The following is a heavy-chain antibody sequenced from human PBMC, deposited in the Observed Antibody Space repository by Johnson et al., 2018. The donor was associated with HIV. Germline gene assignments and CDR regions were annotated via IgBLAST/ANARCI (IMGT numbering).Heavy chain of an antibody. Sequence: VQLVESGGGVVRPGESLGLSCAASEFTFDDYGMSWVRQAPGKGLEWVSGISWNGGNTDYADSVKGRFTISRDNAKNSLYLQMNSLRAEDTALYFCAREPVAGPGRNAFDIWGQGTMVTVSS. CDR2: ISWNGGNT. CDR3: AREPVAGPGRNAFDI. V-gene: IGHV3-20*04. CDR1: EFTFDDYG. J-gene: IGHJ3*02. D-gene: IGHD6-19*01.